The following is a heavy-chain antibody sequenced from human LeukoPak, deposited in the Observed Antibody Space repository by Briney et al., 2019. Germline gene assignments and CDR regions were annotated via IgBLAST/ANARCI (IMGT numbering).Heavy chain of an antibody. CDR3: AKASLRYYYDSSGYYYDY. J-gene: IGHJ4*02. Sequence: GGSLRLSCAASGFTFSSYGMNWVRQAPGKGLEWVAVISYDGSNKYYADSVKGRFTISRDNSKNTLYLQMNSLRAEDTAVYYCAKASLRYYYDSSGYYYDYWGQGTLVTVSA. D-gene: IGHD3-22*01. CDR2: ISYDGSNK. CDR1: GFTFSSYG. V-gene: IGHV3-30*18.